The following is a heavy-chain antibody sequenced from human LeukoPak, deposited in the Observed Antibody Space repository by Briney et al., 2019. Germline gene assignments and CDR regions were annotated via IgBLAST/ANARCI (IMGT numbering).Heavy chain of an antibody. V-gene: IGHV3-48*01. D-gene: IGHD2-2*01. J-gene: IGHJ4*02. Sequence: GGSLRLSCAASGFTFSSYSMNWVRQAPGKGLEWVSYISGSSSTIYYADSVKGRFAISRDNAKNSLYLQMNSLKAEDTAVYYCARYCTSISCFDGDYWGQGTLVTVSS. CDR1: GFTFSSYS. CDR3: ARYCTSISCFDGDY. CDR2: ISGSSSTI.